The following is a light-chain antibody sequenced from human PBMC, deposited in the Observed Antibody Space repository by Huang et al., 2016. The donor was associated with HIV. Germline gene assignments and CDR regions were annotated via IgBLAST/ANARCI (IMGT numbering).Light chain of an antibody. CDR1: QSVLYSSNNKNY. Sequence: DIVMTQSPDSLAVSLGERATINCKSSQSVLYSSNNKNYLAWYQQKPGQPPKLLIYWASTRESGVPDRVSGSGSGTDFTLTISSLQAEDVAVYYCQQYYSTSSYTFGQGTKLEIK. J-gene: IGKJ2*01. CDR3: QQYYSTSSYT. CDR2: WAS. V-gene: IGKV4-1*01.